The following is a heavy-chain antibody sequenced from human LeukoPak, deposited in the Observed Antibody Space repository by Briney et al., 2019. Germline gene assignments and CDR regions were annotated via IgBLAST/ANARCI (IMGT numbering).Heavy chain of an antibody. CDR2: INPNSGGT. CDR1: GYTFTGYY. Sequence: ASVKVSCKASGYTFTGYYMHWVRQAPGQGLEWMGWINPNSGGTNYAQKFQGRVTMTRDTSIGTAYMELSRLRSDDTAVYYCARGSYCSSTSCHYDFDYWGQGTLVTVSS. CDR3: ARGSYCSSTSCHYDFDY. J-gene: IGHJ4*02. D-gene: IGHD2-2*01. V-gene: IGHV1-2*02.